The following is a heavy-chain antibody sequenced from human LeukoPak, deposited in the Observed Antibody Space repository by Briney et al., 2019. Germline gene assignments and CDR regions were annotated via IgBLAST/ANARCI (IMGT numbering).Heavy chain of an antibody. CDR3: AKDIGSNGYYNS. V-gene: IGHV3-23*01. CDR1: GFAVSSKY. CDR2: ISGSGGST. J-gene: IGHJ4*02. D-gene: IGHD3-22*01. Sequence: GGSLRLSCAASGFAVSSKYMSWVRQAPGKGLEWVSAISGSGGSTFYADSVKGRLTISRDNSENTLYLQMNSLRAEDTAVYYCAKDIGSNGYYNSWGQGTLVTVSS.